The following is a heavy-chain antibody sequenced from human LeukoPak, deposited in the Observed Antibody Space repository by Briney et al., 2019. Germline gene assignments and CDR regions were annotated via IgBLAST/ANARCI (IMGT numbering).Heavy chain of an antibody. CDR3: ARGDKYSSGWYLDY. J-gene: IGHJ4*02. D-gene: IGHD6-19*01. CDR2: ISAYNGNT. CDR1: GYTFASYG. V-gene: IGHV1-18*01. Sequence: ASVKVSCKASGYTFASYGISWVRQAPGQGLEWMGWISAYNGNTNYAQKLQGRVTMTTDTSTGTAYMELRSLRSDDTAVYYCARGDKYSSGWYLDYWGQGTLVTVSS.